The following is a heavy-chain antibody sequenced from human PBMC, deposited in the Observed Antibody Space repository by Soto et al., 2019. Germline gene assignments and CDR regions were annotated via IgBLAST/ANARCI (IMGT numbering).Heavy chain of an antibody. CDR1: GFTFGDYA. V-gene: IGHV3-49*03. CDR2: IRSKAYGGTT. D-gene: IGHD1-26*01. Sequence: GGSLRLSCTASGFTFGDYAMSWFRQAPGKGLEWVGFIRSKAYGGTTEYAASVKGRFTISRDDSKSIAYLQMNSLKTEDTAVYYCTRGRGYGGCGYNYYYYGMDVWGQGTTVTVSS. J-gene: IGHJ6*02. CDR3: TRGRGYGGCGYNYYYYGMDV.